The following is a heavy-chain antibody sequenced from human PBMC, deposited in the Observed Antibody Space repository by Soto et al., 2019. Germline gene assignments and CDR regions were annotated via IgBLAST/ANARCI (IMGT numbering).Heavy chain of an antibody. CDR3: AREARRVATVVTRVFDY. Sequence: SVKFSCKASGGTFSSYAISWMRQAPGQWCEWMGGIIPIFGTANYEQKFQGRVTITADESTSTAYMELSSLRSEDTAVYYCAREARRVATVVTRVFDYWGQGTLVTVSS. J-gene: IGHJ4*02. D-gene: IGHD5-12*01. CDR2: IIPIFGTA. V-gene: IGHV1-69*13. CDR1: GGTFSSYA.